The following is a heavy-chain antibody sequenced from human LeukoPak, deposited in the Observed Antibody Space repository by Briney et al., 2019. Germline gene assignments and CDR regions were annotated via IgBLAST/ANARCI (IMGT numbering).Heavy chain of an antibody. CDR2: ISSSSSYI. J-gene: IGHJ3*02. CDR3: ATGRYYYDSSGWI. D-gene: IGHD3-22*01. V-gene: IGHV3-21*01. CDR1: GFTFSSYS. Sequence: GGSLRLSCAASGFTFSSYSMNWVRQAPGKRLEWVSSISSSSSYIYYADSVKGRFTISRDNAKNSLYLQMNSLRAEDTAVYYCATGRYYYDSSGWIWGQGTMVTVSS.